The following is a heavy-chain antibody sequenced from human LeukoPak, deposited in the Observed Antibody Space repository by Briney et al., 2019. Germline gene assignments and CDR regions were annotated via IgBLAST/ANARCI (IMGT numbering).Heavy chain of an antibody. Sequence: GASVKVSCKASGYTFTSYYMHWVRQAPGQGLEWMGIINPSGGSTSYAQKFQGRVTMTRDTSTSTVYMELSSLRSEDTALYYCARDLRHYGVPNHFYYWGQGTLVTVSS. CDR2: INPSGGST. CDR3: ARDLRHYGVPNHFYY. J-gene: IGHJ4*02. V-gene: IGHV1-46*01. D-gene: IGHD3-16*01. CDR1: GYTFTSYY.